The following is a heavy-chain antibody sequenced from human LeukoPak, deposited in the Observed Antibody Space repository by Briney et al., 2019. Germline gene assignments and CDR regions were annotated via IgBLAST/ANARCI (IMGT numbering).Heavy chain of an antibody. Sequence: PSETLSLTCTVSGYSISSGYSWGWIRQPPGKGLEWIGSIYHSGSTYYNPSLKSRVTISVDTSKNQFSLKLSSVTAADTAVYYCARMIGTGGYYYYYMDVWGKGTTVTVSS. V-gene: IGHV4-38-2*02. CDR2: IYHSGST. J-gene: IGHJ6*03. D-gene: IGHD3-10*01. CDR1: GYSISSGYS. CDR3: ARMIGTGGYYYYYMDV.